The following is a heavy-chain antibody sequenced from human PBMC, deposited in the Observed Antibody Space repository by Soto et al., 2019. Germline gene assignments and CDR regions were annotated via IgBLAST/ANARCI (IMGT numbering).Heavy chain of an antibody. CDR1: GGTFSSYA. CDR2: IIPVFGTA. CDR3: ARESRYCSGGSCYFLPGIDY. Sequence: QVQLVQSGAEVKKPGSSVKVSCKASGGTFSSYAISWVRQAPGQGLEWMGGIIPVFGTANYAQKFQGRVTITEYKATSTAYMELSRLGSEDTAVYYCARESRYCSGGSCYFLPGIDYWGQGTLVTVSS. D-gene: IGHD2-15*01. J-gene: IGHJ4*02. V-gene: IGHV1-69*14.